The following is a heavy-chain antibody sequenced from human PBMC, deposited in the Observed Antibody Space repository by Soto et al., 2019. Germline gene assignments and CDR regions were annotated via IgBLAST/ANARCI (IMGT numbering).Heavy chain of an antibody. CDR3: ARVANSGYDFFNRDYYRMDV. D-gene: IGHD5-12*01. J-gene: IGHJ6*02. V-gene: IGHV4-61*08. CDR1: GGSVSSGGYY. Sequence: TWETLSLTCTVSGGSVSSGGYYWSWIRQHPGKGLDWIGYIYYSGSTNYNPSLKSRVTISVDTSKNQFSLKLSSVTAADTAVYYCARVANSGYDFFNRDYYRMDVWGQGTTVTVSS. CDR2: IYYSGST.